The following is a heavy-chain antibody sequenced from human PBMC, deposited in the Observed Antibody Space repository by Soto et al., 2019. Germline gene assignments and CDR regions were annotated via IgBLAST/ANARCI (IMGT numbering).Heavy chain of an antibody. CDR2: ISSRSSYI. D-gene: IGHD5-12*01. V-gene: IGHV3-21*01. CDR3: ARGRRGGYDYQDY. Sequence: EVQLVESGGGLVKPGGSLRLSCAASGFTFSSYSMNWVRQAPGKGLEWVSSISSRSSYIYYADSVKGRFTISRDNAKSSLYLQMNSLRAEDTAVYYCARGRRGGYDYQDYGGQGTLVTVSS. J-gene: IGHJ4*02. CDR1: GFTFSSYS.